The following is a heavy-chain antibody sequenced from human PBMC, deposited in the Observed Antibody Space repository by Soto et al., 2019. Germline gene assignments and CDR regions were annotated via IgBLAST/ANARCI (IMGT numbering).Heavy chain of an antibody. J-gene: IGHJ4*02. CDR2: LYQGLSI. Sequence: QVQLQQWGAGLLKPSETLSLTCAVYSGSFSGYYWSWIRQPPGKGLEWIGELYQGLSIVYNPSLESRLPISGDSSKYQFSMKLTSVTAADTAVYSWARPGWYYFDSWGQGTLVTVSS. V-gene: IGHV4-34*01. CDR3: ARPGWYYFDS. D-gene: IGHD3-9*01. CDR1: SGSFSGYY.